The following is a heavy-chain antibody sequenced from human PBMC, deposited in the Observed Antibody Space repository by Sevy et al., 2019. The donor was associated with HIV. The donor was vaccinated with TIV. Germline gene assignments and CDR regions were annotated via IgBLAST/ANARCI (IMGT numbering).Heavy chain of an antibody. J-gene: IGHJ4*02. CDR3: AKDRDYYDSSGLGSVDY. Sequence: GGSLRLSCAASGFTFSSYAMSWVRHAPGKGLEWVSAISGSGGSTYYADSVKGRFTISRDNSKNTLYLQMNSLRAEDTAVYYCAKDRDYYDSSGLGSVDYWGQGTLVTVSS. CDR1: GFTFSSYA. CDR2: ISGSGGST. V-gene: IGHV3-23*01. D-gene: IGHD3-22*01.